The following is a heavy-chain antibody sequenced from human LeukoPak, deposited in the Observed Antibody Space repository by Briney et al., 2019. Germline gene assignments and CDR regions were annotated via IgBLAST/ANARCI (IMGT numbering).Heavy chain of an antibody. CDR2: IYYSGST. V-gene: IGHV4-59*01. Sequence: PSETLSLTCTVSGGSISSYYWSWIRQPPGKALEWFGYIYYSGSTNYNPSLKSRVTVSVDTSKNQFSLNLTSVTAADTAVYYCARQYSTSSAYMDVWGKGTTVTVSS. D-gene: IGHD2-2*01. CDR1: GGSISSYY. J-gene: IGHJ6*03. CDR3: ARQYSTSSAYMDV.